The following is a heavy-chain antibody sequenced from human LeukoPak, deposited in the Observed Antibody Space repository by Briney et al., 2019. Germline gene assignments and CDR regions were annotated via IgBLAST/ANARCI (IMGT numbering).Heavy chain of an antibody. Sequence: GESLKISCKGSGYIFINYWIGWVRQMPGKGLEWMGIIYPGDSDTRHSPSFQGQVTISADKSIRTAYLQWSSLKASDTAMYYCARLDTTMAPIDYWGQGTLVTVSS. D-gene: IGHD5-18*01. CDR1: GYIFINYW. CDR3: ARLDTTMAPIDY. CDR2: IYPGDSDT. V-gene: IGHV5-51*01. J-gene: IGHJ4*02.